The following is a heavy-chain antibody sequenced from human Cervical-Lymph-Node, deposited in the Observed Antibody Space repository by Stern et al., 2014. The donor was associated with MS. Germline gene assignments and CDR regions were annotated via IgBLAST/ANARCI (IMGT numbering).Heavy chain of an antibody. Sequence: DVQLVESGGGLVEPGGSLRLSCAASGFIFSKAWMTWVSQAPGKGLEWVGRIKPKTAGETTNYSTPVQGRFTISRDDSKNIMFLHMSSLRTDDTAVYYCTTDEVANFAHWGPGILVTVSS. CDR2: IKPKTAGETT. J-gene: IGHJ5*02. V-gene: IGHV3-15*01. CDR1: GFIFSKAW. CDR3: TTDEVANFAH.